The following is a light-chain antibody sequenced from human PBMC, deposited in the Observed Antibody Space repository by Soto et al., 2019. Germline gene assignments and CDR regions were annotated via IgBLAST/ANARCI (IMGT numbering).Light chain of an antibody. Sequence: IGMEQTPSTLSVSPGESTSRSSRASQSVSSSYLAWYQQKPGQAPRLLIYGASSRATGIPDRFSGSGSGNDLALTFSSLEPADFPVYYCQQYGGSGTFGQGTRVEI. CDR2: GAS. J-gene: IGKJ1*01. V-gene: IGKV3-20*01. CDR3: QQYGGSGT. CDR1: QSVSSSY.